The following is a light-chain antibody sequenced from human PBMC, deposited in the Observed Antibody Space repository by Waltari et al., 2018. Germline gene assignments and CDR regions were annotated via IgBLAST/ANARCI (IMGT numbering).Light chain of an antibody. CDR2: NDK. V-gene: IGLV3-25*03. CDR1: ALPKQY. J-gene: IGLJ1*01. CDR3: QSIDASGVYYV. Sequence: SYVLTQPPSLSVSPGQTARITCSGDALPKQYGFWYQQKPGQAPVMIIYNDKERPSAIPDRSSGSSSGTTVTLIISGVRAEDEADYYCQSIDASGVYYVFGGGTKLTVL.